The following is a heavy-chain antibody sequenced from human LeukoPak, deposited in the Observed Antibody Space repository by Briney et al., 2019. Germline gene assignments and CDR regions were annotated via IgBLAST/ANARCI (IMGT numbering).Heavy chain of an antibody. CDR1: GFTFDDYA. CDR2: IYSGGST. D-gene: IGHD3-10*01. CDR3: AREYYYGPGYYYYMDV. J-gene: IGHJ6*03. V-gene: IGHV3-66*02. Sequence: GGSLRLSCAASGFTFDDYAMPWVRQAPGKGLERVSVIYSGGSTYYADSVKGRFTISRDNSKNTLYLQMNSLRAEDTAVYYCAREYYYGPGYYYYMDVWGKGTTVTVSS.